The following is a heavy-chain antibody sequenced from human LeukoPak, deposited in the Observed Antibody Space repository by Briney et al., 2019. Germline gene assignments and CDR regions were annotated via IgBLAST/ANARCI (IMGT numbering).Heavy chain of an antibody. J-gene: IGHJ4*02. CDR3: ARDLASTPYWELDY. V-gene: IGHV1-2*06. CDR2: INPNSGDT. Sequence: ASVKVSCKASGYTFTAYYIHWVRRAPGQGLEWMGRINPNSGDTDYAREFQGRVTMTRDTSITTAQMELTRLRSDDTAVYYCARDLASTPYWELDYWGQGTLLTVSS. CDR1: GYTFTAYY. D-gene: IGHD1-26*01.